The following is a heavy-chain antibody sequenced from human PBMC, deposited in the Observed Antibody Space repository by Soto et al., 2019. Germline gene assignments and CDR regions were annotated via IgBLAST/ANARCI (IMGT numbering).Heavy chain of an antibody. V-gene: IGHV3-23*01. J-gene: IGHJ4*02. CDR3: AKGSADSRGYHFFFDY. Sequence: EVQLLESGGGLVQPGGSLRLSCAASGFTFSNYGMSWVRQAPGKGLEWVSAISGSGADTNYADSVKGRFTISRDNSKITLFLQMNSLRAEDTAVYYCAKGSADSRGYHFFFDYWGQGTLVTVSS. CDR1: GFTFSNYG. CDR2: ISGSGADT. D-gene: IGHD3-22*01.